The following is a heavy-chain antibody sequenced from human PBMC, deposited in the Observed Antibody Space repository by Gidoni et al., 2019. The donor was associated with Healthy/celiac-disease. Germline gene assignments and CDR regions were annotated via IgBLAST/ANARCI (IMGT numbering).Heavy chain of an antibody. Sequence: EVQLVESGGGLVQPGGSLRLSCAASGFTFSSYSMNWVRQAPGKGLEWVSYISSSSSTIYYADSVKGRFTISRDNAKNSLYLQMNSLRAEDTAVYYCARDSLLGTGGLFDYWGQGTLVTVSS. CDR3: ARDSLLGTGGLFDY. CDR1: GFTFSSYS. V-gene: IGHV3-48*01. J-gene: IGHJ4*02. D-gene: IGHD7-27*01. CDR2: ISSSSSTI.